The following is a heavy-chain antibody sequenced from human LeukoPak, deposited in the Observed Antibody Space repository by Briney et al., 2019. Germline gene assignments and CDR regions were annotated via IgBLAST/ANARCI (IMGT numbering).Heavy chain of an antibody. V-gene: IGHV3-7*01. CDR2: IKQDGREK. CDR3: AKGNLDSGSYYYYYYMDV. CDR1: GFTFSSYW. D-gene: IGHD1-26*01. J-gene: IGHJ6*03. Sequence: GGSLRLSCAASGFTFSSYWMSWVRQAPGKGLEWVANIKQDGREKYYVESVKGRFTISRDNAKNSLYLQMNSLRAEDTAVYYCAKGNLDSGSYYYYYYMDVWGKGTTVTVSS.